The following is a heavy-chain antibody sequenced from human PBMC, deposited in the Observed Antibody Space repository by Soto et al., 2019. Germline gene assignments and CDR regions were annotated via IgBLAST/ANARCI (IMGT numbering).Heavy chain of an antibody. V-gene: IGHV3-23*01. CDR1: GFSFSTYG. CDR3: VKVRGRASHYYNMGV. J-gene: IGHJ6*03. Sequence: DVQLLESGGGLAQRGGSLRLSCAASGFSFSTYGMTWVRQAPGKGLEWVSYGGSGGSTYYADSVKGRFTISRDNIKNTLYLPMNSLRAEDTAVYYCVKVRGRASHYYNMGVWGNGTTVTVSS. CDR2: YGGSGGST. D-gene: IGHD3-16*01.